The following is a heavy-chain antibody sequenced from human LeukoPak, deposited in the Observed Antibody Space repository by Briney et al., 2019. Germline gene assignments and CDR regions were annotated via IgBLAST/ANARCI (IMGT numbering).Heavy chain of an antibody. J-gene: IGHJ4*02. CDR3: ARQQLGNYFDY. CDR1: GGPISSSIYY. D-gene: IGHD6-13*01. V-gene: IGHV4-39*07. Sequence: SDPLSLACTVSGGPISSSIYYWSWIRQPPGKGLAWIGSIYYSGSSYYNPSLKSRVTISVDTSKNQFSLKLSSVTAADTAVYYGARQQLGNYFDYWGQGTLVTVSS. CDR2: IYYSGSS.